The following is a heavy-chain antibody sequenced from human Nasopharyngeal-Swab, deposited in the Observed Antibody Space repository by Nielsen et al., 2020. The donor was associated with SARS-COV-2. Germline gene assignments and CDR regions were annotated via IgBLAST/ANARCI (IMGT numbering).Heavy chain of an antibody. J-gene: IGHJ6*02. CDR3: AIVEQTLMIAARLGGDGFYYGMYV. CDR1: GYTFTSYG. CDR2: ISAYNGNT. V-gene: IGHV1-18*01. D-gene: IGHD6-6*01. Sequence: ASVKVSCKASGYTFTSYGISWVRQAPGQGIEWMGWISAYNGNTNYAQKLQGRVTMTTDTSTSTAYMELRSLRSDDTAVYYCAIVEQTLMIAARLGGDGFYYGMYVWGQGTTVTVSS.